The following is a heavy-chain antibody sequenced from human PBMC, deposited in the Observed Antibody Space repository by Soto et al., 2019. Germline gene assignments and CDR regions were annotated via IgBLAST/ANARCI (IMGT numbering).Heavy chain of an antibody. V-gene: IGHV1-18*01. J-gene: IGHJ5*02. CDR2: ISAYNGNT. Sequence: ASVKVSCKASGYTFTSYGISWVRQAPGQGLEWMGWISAYNGNTNYAQKLQGRVTMTTDTSTRTAYMELRSLRSDDTAVYYCARSRYFDWFPGGWFDPWGQGTLVTVSS. CDR3: ARSRYFDWFPGGWFDP. CDR1: GYTFTSYG. D-gene: IGHD3-9*01.